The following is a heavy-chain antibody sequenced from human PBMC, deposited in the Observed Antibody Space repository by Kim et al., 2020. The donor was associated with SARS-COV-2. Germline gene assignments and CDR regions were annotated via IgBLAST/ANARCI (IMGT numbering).Heavy chain of an antibody. CDR3: AKGFPEGYSYGPLDY. Sequence: GGSLRLSCAASAFTFSSYAMSWVRQAPGKGLEWVSAISGRGGSTYYPDSVKGRFTISRANSKNTLYLQMNSRRAEDTAVYYCAKGFPEGYSYGPLDYWGQGTLVTVSS. V-gene: IGHV3-23*01. J-gene: IGHJ4*02. D-gene: IGHD5-18*01. CDR1: AFTFSSYA. CDR2: ISGRGGST.